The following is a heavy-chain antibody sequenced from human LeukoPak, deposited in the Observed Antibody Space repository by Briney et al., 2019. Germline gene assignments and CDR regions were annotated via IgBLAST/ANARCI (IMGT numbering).Heavy chain of an antibody. CDR1: GGSISSGGYY. J-gene: IGHJ1*01. V-gene: IGHV4-30-2*02. Sequence: SETLSLTCTVSGGSISSGGYYWSWIRQPPGKGLEWIGYIYHSGSTYYNPSLKSRVTISVDRSKNQFSLKLSSVTAADTAVYYCARSMNSGWYVDFQHWGQGTLVTVSS. D-gene: IGHD6-19*01. CDR2: IYHSGST. CDR3: ARSMNSGWYVDFQH.